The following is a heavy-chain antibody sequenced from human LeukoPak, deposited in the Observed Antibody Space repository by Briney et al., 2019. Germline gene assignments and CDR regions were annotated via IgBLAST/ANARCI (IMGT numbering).Heavy chain of an antibody. D-gene: IGHD5-18*01. CDR1: GGSISSYY. V-gene: IGHV4-59*08. Sequence: SETLSLTCTVSGGSISSYYWSWIRQPPGKGLEWIGYIYYSGSTNYNPSLKSRVTISVDTSKNQFSLKLSSVTAADTAVYYCARPVQLWLIDYWGQGTLVTVSS. CDR2: IYYSGST. CDR3: ARPVQLWLIDY. J-gene: IGHJ4*02.